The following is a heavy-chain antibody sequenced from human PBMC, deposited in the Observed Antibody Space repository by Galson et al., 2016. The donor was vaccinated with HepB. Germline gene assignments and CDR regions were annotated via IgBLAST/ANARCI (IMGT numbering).Heavy chain of an antibody. CDR2: MYWDDDK. CDR1: GFSLSFNEVG. CDR3: VHVYYDSSGYWGTPEYFDY. Sequence: PALVKPTQTLTLTCTFSGFSLSFNEVGVGWIRQPPGKALEWLALMYWDDDKRYGPSLQSRLTITKDTSKNQVVLTMTDRDPVDTATYYRVHVYYDSSGYWGTPEYFDYWGQGTLVTVSS. J-gene: IGHJ4*02. V-gene: IGHV2-5*05. D-gene: IGHD3-22*01.